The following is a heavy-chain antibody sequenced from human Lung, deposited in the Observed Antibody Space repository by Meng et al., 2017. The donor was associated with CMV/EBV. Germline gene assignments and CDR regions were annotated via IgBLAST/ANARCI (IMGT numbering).Heavy chain of an antibody. V-gene: IGHV5-51*01. CDR1: YRFSSTW. CDR2: IYPGDSET. CDR3: ARQVGATSLGVWYFDY. D-gene: IGHD1-26*01. J-gene: IGHJ4*02. Sequence: YRFSSTWIGCVREMPEKGLEWMGNIYPGDSETRYSRSCQGQVTISADKSISTAYLQWSSLKASDSAMYYCARQVGATSLGVWYFDYWGQGTLVTVSS.